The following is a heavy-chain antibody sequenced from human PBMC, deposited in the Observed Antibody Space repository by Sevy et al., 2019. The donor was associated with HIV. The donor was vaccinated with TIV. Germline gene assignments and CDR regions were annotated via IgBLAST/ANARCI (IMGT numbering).Heavy chain of an antibody. D-gene: IGHD5-12*01. J-gene: IGHJ4*02. CDR1: GFTFSSFW. Sequence: GESLKISCTASGFTFSSFWMSWVRQAPGKGLEWVANINRDGSETYYVDSVKGRVTISRDNAKQSLFLQMDSLGVEDTALYYCALATGARSGPVPFDCWGQGTLVTVSS. CDR2: INRDGSET. CDR3: ALATGARSGPVPFDC. V-gene: IGHV3-7*03.